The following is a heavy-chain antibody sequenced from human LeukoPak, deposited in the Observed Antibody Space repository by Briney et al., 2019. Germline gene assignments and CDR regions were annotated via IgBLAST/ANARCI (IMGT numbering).Heavy chain of an antibody. J-gene: IGHJ6*03. Sequence: PGGSLRLSCAASGFTFSINAMSSVRQAPGKGLEWVSAISGSGGSTYYADSVKGRFTISRDNSKNTLHLQMNSLRAEDTAVYYCAKAATSPAGGDRNDYYYYYTVVWGKGTTVTVSS. CDR2: ISGSGGST. D-gene: IGHD2-21*02. CDR1: GFTFSINA. CDR3: AKAATSPAGGDRNDYYYYYTVV. V-gene: IGHV3-23*01.